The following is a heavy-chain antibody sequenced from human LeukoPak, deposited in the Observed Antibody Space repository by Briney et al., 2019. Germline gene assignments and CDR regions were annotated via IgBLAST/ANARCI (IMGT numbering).Heavy chain of an antibody. Sequence: SVKVSCKASGGTFSSYAINWVRQAPGQGLEWMGRIIPILGIANYAQKFQGRVTITADKSTSTAYMELSSLRSEDTAVYYCARSAPDSSGYYYYYYGMDVWGQGTTVTVSS. V-gene: IGHV1-69*04. CDR3: ARSAPDSSGYYYYYYGMDV. CDR2: IIPILGIA. D-gene: IGHD3-22*01. J-gene: IGHJ6*02. CDR1: GGTFSSYA.